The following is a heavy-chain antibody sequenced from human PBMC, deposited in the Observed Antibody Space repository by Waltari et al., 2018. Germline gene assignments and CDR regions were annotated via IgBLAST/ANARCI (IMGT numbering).Heavy chain of an antibody. CDR1: GFTFGDYA. V-gene: IGHV3-49*03. CDR3: TRGKLGWTDEYFQH. Sequence: EVQLVESGGGLVQPGRSLRLSCTASGFTFGDYALSWFSQAPGKGLEWVGFIRSKAYGGTTEYAASVKGRFTISRDDSKSIAYLQMNSLKTEDTAVYYCTRGKLGWTDEYFQHWGQGTLVTVSS. D-gene: IGHD1-1*01. CDR2: IRSKAYGGTT. J-gene: IGHJ1*01.